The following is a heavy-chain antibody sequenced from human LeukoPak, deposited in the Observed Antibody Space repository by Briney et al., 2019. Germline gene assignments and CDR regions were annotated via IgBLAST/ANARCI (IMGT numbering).Heavy chain of an antibody. D-gene: IGHD6-13*01. CDR3: ASQEPLGAAAGTSGMDV. CDR1: GGSISSSSYY. Sequence: PSETLSLTCTVSGGSISSSSYYWGWIRQPPGKGLEWIGSIYYSGSTYYNPSLKSRVTISVDTSKNQFSLKLSSVTAADTAVYYCASQEPLGAAAGTSGMDVWGQGTTVTVSS. CDR2: IYYSGST. V-gene: IGHV4-39*01. J-gene: IGHJ6*02.